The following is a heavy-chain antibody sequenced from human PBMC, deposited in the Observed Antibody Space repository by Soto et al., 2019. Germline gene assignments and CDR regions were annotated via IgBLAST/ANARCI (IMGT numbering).Heavy chain of an antibody. V-gene: IGHV3-48*03. D-gene: IGHD3-16*01. J-gene: IGHJ4*02. CDR3: DFGNLSYYFDY. Sequence: SLRLSCAASGFTFSSYEMNWVRQAPGKGLEWVSYISSSGSTIYYADSVKGRFTISRDNSKNTLYLQMNSLRAEDTAVYHCDFGNLSYYFDYWGQGTPVTGSS. CDR1: GFTFSSYE. CDR2: ISSSGSTI.